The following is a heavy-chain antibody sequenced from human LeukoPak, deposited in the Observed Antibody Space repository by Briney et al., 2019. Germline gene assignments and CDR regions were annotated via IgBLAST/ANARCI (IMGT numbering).Heavy chain of an antibody. CDR1: GFTFSSYA. CDR3: AKDWYYDFWSGSYYFDY. CDR2: ISGSGGST. V-gene: IGHV3-23*01. D-gene: IGHD3-3*01. J-gene: IGHJ4*02. Sequence: PGGSLRLSCAASGFTFSSYAMSWVRQAPGKGLEWVSAISGSGGSTYYADSVKGRFTISRDNSKNTLYLQMNSLRAEDTAVYYCAKDWYYDFWSGSYYFDYWGQGTLVTVSS.